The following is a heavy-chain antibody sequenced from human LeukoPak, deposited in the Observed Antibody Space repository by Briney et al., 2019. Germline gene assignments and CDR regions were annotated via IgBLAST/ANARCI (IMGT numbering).Heavy chain of an antibody. V-gene: IGHV4-4*02. CDR2: IYYSGST. D-gene: IGHD2-2*01. CDR3: ARGPPDCTSTSCYAFDAFDI. J-gene: IGHJ3*02. Sequence: SETLSLTCAVSGGSISNNSWWSWVRQPPGKGLEWIWEIYYSGSTNYNPSFKSRVTILVDKSKNQFSLNLRSVTAADTAVYYCARGPPDCTSTSCYAFDAFDIWGQGTMVTVSS. CDR1: GGSISNNSW.